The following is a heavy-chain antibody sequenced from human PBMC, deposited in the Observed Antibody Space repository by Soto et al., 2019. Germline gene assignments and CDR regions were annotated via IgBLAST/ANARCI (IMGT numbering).Heavy chain of an antibody. J-gene: IGHJ6*04. CDR1: GYTFTGYY. V-gene: IGHV1-2*02. D-gene: IGHD5-18*01. Sequence: QVQLVQSGAEVKKPGASVKVSCKASGYTFTGYYMHWVRQAPGQGLEWMGWINPNSGGTNYAQKFQGRVTMTRDTSISTDYMELSRLRSDDTAVYYCARGGDTAMGGYYYYYGMDVWGKGTTVTVSS. CDR3: ARGGDTAMGGYYYYYGMDV. CDR2: INPNSGGT.